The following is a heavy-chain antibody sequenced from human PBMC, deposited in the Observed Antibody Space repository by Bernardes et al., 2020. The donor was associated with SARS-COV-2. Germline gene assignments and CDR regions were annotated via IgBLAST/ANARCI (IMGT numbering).Heavy chain of an antibody. V-gene: IGHV1-18*01. CDR2: ISAYNGNT. Sequence: ASVKVSCKASGYTFTSYGISWVRQAPGQGLEWMGWISAYNGNTNYAQKRQGRVTMTTDTSTSTAYMELRSLRSEDTAVYYCARYVDRVATIKDEAQGKNYYAFGLDVWGQGTTVTVYS. CDR1: GYTFTSYG. CDR3: ARYVDRVATIKDEAQGKNYYAFGLDV. J-gene: IGHJ6*02. D-gene: IGHD5-12*01.